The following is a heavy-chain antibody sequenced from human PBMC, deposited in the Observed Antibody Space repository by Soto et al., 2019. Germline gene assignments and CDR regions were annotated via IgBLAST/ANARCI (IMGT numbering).Heavy chain of an antibody. CDR1: GFTFSNYG. CDR2: ILYDGSNK. Sequence: GGSLRLSCAASGFTFSNYGMHWVRQTPGKGLEWVALILYDGSNKYYGDSVKGRFTISRDNSKNTLYLQVSSLRAEDTAVYYCAKSRDAYNFYFYYGMDVWGQGTTVTVSS. J-gene: IGHJ6*02. D-gene: IGHD2-2*01. V-gene: IGHV3-30*18. CDR3: AKSRDAYNFYFYYGMDV.